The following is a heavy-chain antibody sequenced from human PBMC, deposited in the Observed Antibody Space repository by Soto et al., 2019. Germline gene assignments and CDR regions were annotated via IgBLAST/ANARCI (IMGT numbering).Heavy chain of an antibody. Sequence: EVQLVESGGGLIQPGGSLRLSCIASGFNVDNVYMSWVRQAPGKGREWVSVLYTADSTNYADSVKGRFTISRDSSKNTVYLQMDSLRAGDTAVYYCARGMGAAWVTPLSHWGQGTLVIVSS. V-gene: IGHV3-53*01. D-gene: IGHD2-21*02. CDR3: ARGMGAAWVTPLSH. CDR2: LYTADST. CDR1: GFNVDNVY. J-gene: IGHJ4*02.